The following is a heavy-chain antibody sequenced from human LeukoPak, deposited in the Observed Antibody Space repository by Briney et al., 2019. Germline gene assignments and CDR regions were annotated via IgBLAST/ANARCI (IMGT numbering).Heavy chain of an antibody. D-gene: IGHD2-2*01. J-gene: IGHJ3*02. Sequence: PSETLSLTCTVPGGSISSSSYYWGWIRQPPGKGLEWIGYIYHSGSTYYNPSLKSRVTISVDRSKNQFSLKLSSVTAADTAVYYCAREDIVVVPGAFDIWGQGTMVTVSS. CDR1: GGSISSSSYY. CDR3: AREDIVVVPGAFDI. V-gene: IGHV4-39*07. CDR2: IYHSGST.